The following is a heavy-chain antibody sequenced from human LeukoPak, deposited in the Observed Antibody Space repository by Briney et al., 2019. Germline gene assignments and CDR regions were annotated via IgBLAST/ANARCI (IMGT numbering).Heavy chain of an antibody. CDR1: EYTFTDYY. Sequence: GASVKVSCKASEYTFTDYYLHWVRQAPGQGFEGMGWINPVSGGTNYVQKFQGRVTMTRDTSISTAYMELSRLRSDDTAVYYCARANFLSCSSTSCLFDYWGQGTLVTVSS. CDR2: INPVSGGT. V-gene: IGHV1-2*02. D-gene: IGHD2-2*01. CDR3: ARANFLSCSSTSCLFDY. J-gene: IGHJ4*02.